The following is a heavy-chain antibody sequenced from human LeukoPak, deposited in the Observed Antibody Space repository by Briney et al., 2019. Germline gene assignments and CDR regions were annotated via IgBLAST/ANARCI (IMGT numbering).Heavy chain of an antibody. V-gene: IGHV3-21*01. CDR2: ISSSSSHI. CDR1: GFTFSSYS. D-gene: IGHD6-13*01. CDR3: ASAVSSSWDNHDAFDI. Sequence: GGSLRLSCAASGFTFSSYSMNWVRQAPGKGLEWVSSISSSSSHIYYADSVKGRFTISRDNAKNSLYLQMNSLRAEDTAVYYCASAVSSSWDNHDAFDIWGQGTMVTVSS. J-gene: IGHJ3*02.